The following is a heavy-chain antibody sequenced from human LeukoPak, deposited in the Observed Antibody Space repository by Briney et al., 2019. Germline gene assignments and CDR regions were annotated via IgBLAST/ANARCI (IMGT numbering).Heavy chain of an antibody. CDR3: AKGGWSFWSGYNY. Sequence: PGASLRLSCAASGFTFSSYSMSWVRQAPGKGLEGVSGISDSGGSTNFADSVKGRFTISTDNSKNTMYLKMNSLRTEDTAVYYCAKGGWSFWSGYNYWGQGTLVAVSS. D-gene: IGHD3-3*01. V-gene: IGHV3-23*01. CDR1: GFTFSSYS. CDR2: ISDSGGST. J-gene: IGHJ4*02.